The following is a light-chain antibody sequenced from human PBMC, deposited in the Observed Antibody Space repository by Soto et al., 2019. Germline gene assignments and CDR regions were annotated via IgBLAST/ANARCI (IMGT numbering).Light chain of an antibody. CDR2: WAS. J-gene: IGKJ5*01. Sequence: VVNKSSDSLAESYLEIDTFTCQSSKIVLSNNKNYLAWFQQKPGQPPKLLLYWASTRRSGVPDRFSGSGSGTDFTLTISSLQAEDFAPYYCQQLNSYPVTVGQGTRLEIK. CDR3: QQLNSYPVT. CDR1: KIVLSNNKNY. V-gene: IGKV4-1*01.